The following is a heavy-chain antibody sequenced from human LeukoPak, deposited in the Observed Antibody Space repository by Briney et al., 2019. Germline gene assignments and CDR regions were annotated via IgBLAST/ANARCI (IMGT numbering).Heavy chain of an antibody. J-gene: IGHJ4*02. CDR3: ARAHTNRGFDY. CDR2: ISSSSSTI. D-gene: IGHD3-10*01. V-gene: IGHV3-48*01. Sequence: GGSLRLSYAASGFTFSSYSMNWVRQAPGKGLEWVSYISSSSSTIYYADSVKGRFTISRDNAKNSLYLQMNSLRAEDTAVYYCARAHTNRGFDYWGQGTLVTVSS. CDR1: GFTFSSYS.